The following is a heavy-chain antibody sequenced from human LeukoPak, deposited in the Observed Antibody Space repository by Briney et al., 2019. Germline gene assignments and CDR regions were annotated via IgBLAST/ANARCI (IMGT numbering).Heavy chain of an antibody. V-gene: IGHV4-39*07. CDR1: GGSISSSSYY. D-gene: IGHD2-15*01. J-gene: IGHJ5*02. Sequence: SETLSLTCTVSGGSISSSSYYWGWIRQPPGKGLEWIGSIYYSGSTYYNPSLKSRVTISVDTSKNQFSLRLTSVTAADTAIYFCATASGRSFWLDPWGQGRLVTVSS. CDR3: ATASGRSFWLDP. CDR2: IYYSGST.